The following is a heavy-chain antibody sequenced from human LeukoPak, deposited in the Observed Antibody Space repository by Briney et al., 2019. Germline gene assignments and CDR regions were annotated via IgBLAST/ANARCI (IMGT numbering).Heavy chain of an antibody. J-gene: IGHJ4*02. CDR2: IYYSGST. CDR1: GGSISSSSYY. Sequence: SETLSPTCTVSGGSISSSSYYWGWIRQPPGKGLEWIGSIYYSGSTYYNPSLKSRVTISVDTSKNQFSLKLSSVTAADTAVYYCARHPTDDILTGYRYYFDYWGQGTLVTVSS. D-gene: IGHD3-9*01. CDR3: ARHPTDDILTGYRYYFDY. V-gene: IGHV4-39*01.